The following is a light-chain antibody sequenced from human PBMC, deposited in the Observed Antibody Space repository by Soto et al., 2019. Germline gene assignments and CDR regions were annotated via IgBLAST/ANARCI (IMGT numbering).Light chain of an antibody. CDR3: QQYGGSPPLT. V-gene: IGKV3-20*01. J-gene: IGKJ4*01. CDR1: QTVSSTY. Sequence: IVLTQSPGTLSLSPGERATLSCRASQTVSSTYLAWYQQKPGQAPRLLIHGASSRATGIPDRFSGSGSGTDFTLTISRLEPEDVALYYCQQYGGSPPLTFGGGTKVEIK. CDR2: GAS.